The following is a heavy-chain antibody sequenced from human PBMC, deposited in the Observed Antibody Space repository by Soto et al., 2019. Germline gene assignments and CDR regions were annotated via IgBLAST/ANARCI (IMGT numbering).Heavy chain of an antibody. CDR3: ARDRAYFDY. Sequence: QVQLQESGPGLVKPSETLSLTCTVSGGSISSYYWSWIRQPPGKGLEWIGYIYYSGSTSYNPSLKSRVTISVDTSKNQFFLRLGSVTAADTAVYYCARDRAYFDYWGQGTLVTVSS. D-gene: IGHD3-10*01. V-gene: IGHV4-59*01. CDR1: GGSISSYY. J-gene: IGHJ4*02. CDR2: IYYSGST.